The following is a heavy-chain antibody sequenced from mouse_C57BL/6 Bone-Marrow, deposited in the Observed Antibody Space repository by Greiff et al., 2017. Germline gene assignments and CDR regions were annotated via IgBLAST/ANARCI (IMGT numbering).Heavy chain of an antibody. CDR1: GYTFTDYY. Sequence: QVQLQQSGAELVRPGASVKLSCKASGYTFTDYYINWVKQRPGQGLEWIARIYPGSGNTYYNEKFKGKATLTAEKSSSTAYMQLSSLTSEDSAVYFCARSDGSSHYYAMDYWGQGTSVTVSS. V-gene: IGHV1-76*01. CDR3: ARSDGSSHYYAMDY. D-gene: IGHD1-1*01. J-gene: IGHJ4*01. CDR2: IYPGSGNT.